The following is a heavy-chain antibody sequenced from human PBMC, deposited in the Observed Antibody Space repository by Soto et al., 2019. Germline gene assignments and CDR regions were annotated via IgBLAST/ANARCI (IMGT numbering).Heavy chain of an antibody. CDR3: AREGHGWHY. CDR2: IYYSGST. V-gene: IGHV4-61*01. J-gene: IGHJ4*02. D-gene: IGHD6-19*01. CDR1: GGSVSSGSYY. Sequence: SETLSLTCTVSGGSVSSGSYYWSWIRQPPGKGLEWIGYIYYSGSTNYNPSLKSRVTISVDTSKNQFSLKLSSVTAADTAVYYCAREGHGWHYWGQGTLVTVSS.